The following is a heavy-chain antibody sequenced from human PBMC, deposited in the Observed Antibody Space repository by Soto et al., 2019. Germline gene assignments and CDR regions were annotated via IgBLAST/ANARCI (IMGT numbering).Heavy chain of an antibody. CDR2: IDPSDSYT. J-gene: IGHJ3*02. CDR1: GYSFSNYW. CDR3: ARHRSAVVTEVDAFDI. Sequence: GESLKISCKVSGYSFSNYWVAWVRQMPGKGLEWMGRIDPSDSYTNYSPSFQGHVTISADKSISTAYLQWSSLKASDTAMYYCARHRSAVVTEVDAFDIWGQGTMVTVSS. D-gene: IGHD2-15*01. V-gene: IGHV5-10-1*01.